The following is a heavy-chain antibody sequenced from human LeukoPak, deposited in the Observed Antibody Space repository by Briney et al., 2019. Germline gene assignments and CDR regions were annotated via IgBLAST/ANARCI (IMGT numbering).Heavy chain of an antibody. J-gene: IGHJ5*02. V-gene: IGHV4-59*08. D-gene: IGHD3-10*01. CDR3: ARLPGSGDNWFDP. CDR2: IYYSGGT. CDR1: GGSISSYY. Sequence: SETLSLTCTVSGGSISSYYWSWIRQPPGKGLEWIGYIYYSGGTNYNPSLKSRVTISVDTSKNQFSLKLSSVTAADTAVYYCARLPGSGDNWFDPWGQGTLVTVSS.